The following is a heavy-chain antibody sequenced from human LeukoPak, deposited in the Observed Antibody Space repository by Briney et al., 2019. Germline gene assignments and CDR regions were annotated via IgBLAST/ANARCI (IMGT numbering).Heavy chain of an antibody. Sequence: SETLSLTCTVSGGSISSYYWSWIRQPAGKGLEWIGRIYTSGSTNYNPSLKSRVTMSIDRSENQFSLKLSSVTAADTAVYYCARDPGYYGSGTRGAFDIWGQGTMVTVSS. J-gene: IGHJ3*02. CDR1: GGSISSYY. CDR2: IYTSGST. V-gene: IGHV4-4*07. CDR3: ARDPGYYGSGTRGAFDI. D-gene: IGHD3-10*01.